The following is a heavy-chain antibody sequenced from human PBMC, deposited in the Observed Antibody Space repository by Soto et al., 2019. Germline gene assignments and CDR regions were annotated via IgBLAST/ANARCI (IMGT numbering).Heavy chain of an antibody. CDR1: GATITTYY. CDR3: ARRLFGSGWTLDS. J-gene: IGHJ4*02. V-gene: IGHV4-59*13. Sequence: SETLSLTCDVSGATITTYYWSWIRQAPGKGLEWIGNVYHTGSTDYNSSLRSRVTISVDTSKNQFSLNMNSVTAADTAVYYCARRLFGSGWTLDSWGQGALVTVSS. D-gene: IGHD6-19*01. CDR2: VYHTGST.